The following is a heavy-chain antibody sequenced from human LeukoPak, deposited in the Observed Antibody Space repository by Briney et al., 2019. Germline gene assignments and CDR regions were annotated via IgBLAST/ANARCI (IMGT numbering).Heavy chain of an antibody. CDR1: GFTFSNAW. Sequence: PGGSLRLSCAASGFTFSNAWMSWVRQAPGKGLEWVGHIKSKTDGGTTDYAAPVKGRFTISRDDSKNTLYLQMNSLKTEDTAVYYCTTARHCGGDCYPYWGQGTLVTVSS. CDR3: TTARHCGGDCYPY. CDR2: IKSKTDGGTT. D-gene: IGHD2-21*02. V-gene: IGHV3-15*01. J-gene: IGHJ4*02.